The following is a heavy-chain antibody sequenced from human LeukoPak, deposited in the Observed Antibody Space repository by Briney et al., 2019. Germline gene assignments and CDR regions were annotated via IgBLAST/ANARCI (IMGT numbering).Heavy chain of an antibody. D-gene: IGHD2-15*01. CDR1: GFTFSSHA. V-gene: IGHV3-23*01. CDR2: ISGSGGST. Sequence: PGGSLRLSCAASGFTFSSHAMSWVRQAPGKGLEWVSAISGSGGSTYYADSVKGRFTISRDNSKNTLYLQMNSLRAEDTAVYYCAKGGYCSGGSCYPDYYYMDVWGKGTTVTVSS. CDR3: AKGGYCSGGSCYPDYYYMDV. J-gene: IGHJ6*03.